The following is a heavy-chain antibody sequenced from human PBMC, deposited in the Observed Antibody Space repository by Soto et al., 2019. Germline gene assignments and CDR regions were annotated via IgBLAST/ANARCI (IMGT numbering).Heavy chain of an antibody. CDR2: IYYSGST. CDR3: ARVSSRYCTNGVCSKRLGFDY. V-gene: IGHV4-31*03. CDR1: GGSISSGGYY. D-gene: IGHD2-8*01. J-gene: IGHJ4*02. Sequence: SETLSLTCTVSGGSISSGGYYWSWIRQHPGKGLEWIGYIYYSGSTYYNPSLKSRVTISVDTSKNQFSLKLSSVTAADTAVYYCARVSSRYCTNGVCSKRLGFDYWGQGTLVTVSS.